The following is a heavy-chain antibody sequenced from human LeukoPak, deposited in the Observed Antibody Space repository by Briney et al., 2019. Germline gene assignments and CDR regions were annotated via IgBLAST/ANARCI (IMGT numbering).Heavy chain of an antibody. CDR2: IYYSGST. J-gene: IGHJ3*01. CDR3: ATDYGDYVGY. Sequence: SETLSLTCTVSGGSMSSSSYYWGWIRQPPGKGLEWIGSIYYSGSTYYNPSLKSRVTISVDTSKNQFSLKLSSVTAADTAVYYCATDYGDYVGYWGQGTMVRVSS. CDR1: GGSMSSSSYY. D-gene: IGHD4-17*01. V-gene: IGHV4-39*02.